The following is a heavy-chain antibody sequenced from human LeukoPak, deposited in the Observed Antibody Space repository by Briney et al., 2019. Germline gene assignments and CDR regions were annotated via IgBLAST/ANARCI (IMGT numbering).Heavy chain of an antibody. CDR1: GYSFTSHW. V-gene: IGHV5-51*01. CDR3: ARHMNPDYYDSSGYDAFDI. Sequence: GESLKISCKGSGYSFTSHWIGWVRQMPGKGLEWMGIIYPGDSDTRYSPSFQGQVTISADKSISTAYLQWSSLKASDTAMYYCARHMNPDYYDSSGYDAFDIWGQGTMVTVSS. J-gene: IGHJ3*02. CDR2: IYPGDSDT. D-gene: IGHD3-22*01.